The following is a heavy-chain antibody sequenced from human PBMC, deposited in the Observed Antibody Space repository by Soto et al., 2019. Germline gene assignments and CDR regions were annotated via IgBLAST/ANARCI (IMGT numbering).Heavy chain of an antibody. V-gene: IGHV3-21*01. CDR1: GFTFSTYA. Sequence: GGSLRLSCAASGFTFSTYAMNWVRQAPGKGLQWVASIASGRNYIHYADKVKGRFTISRDDAKTSLYLEMNSLSAEDTGVYFCARDMYGRSWYVDYWGRGTPVTVSS. D-gene: IGHD6-13*01. CDR2: IASGRNYI. J-gene: IGHJ4*02. CDR3: ARDMYGRSWYVDY.